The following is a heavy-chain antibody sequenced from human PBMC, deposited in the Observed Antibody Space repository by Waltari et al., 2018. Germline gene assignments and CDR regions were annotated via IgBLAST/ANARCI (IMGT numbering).Heavy chain of an antibody. CDR2: IKQDGSEI. CDR3: ARRGVSGWYDY. D-gene: IGHD6-19*01. V-gene: IGHV3-7*01. Sequence: EVQLVESGGGLVQPGGSLRLSCAGSGFTFSTFWMAWVRQAPGKGLEWVVNIKQDGSEISYVDSVKDRFTISRDNAKNSLYLQMNSLRAEDTAVYYCARRGVSGWYDYWGQGTLVTVSS. J-gene: IGHJ4*02. CDR1: GFTFSTFW.